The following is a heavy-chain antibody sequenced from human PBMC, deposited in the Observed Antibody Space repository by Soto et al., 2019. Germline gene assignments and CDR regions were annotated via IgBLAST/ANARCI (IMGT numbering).Heavy chain of an antibody. D-gene: IGHD2-8*01. CDR2: IYYSGST. CDR3: ARGIGLMVYVGNTGMSFDP. CDR1: EGYSGGYG. Sequence: SVAEGYSGGYGGSWIRKNPGKGLEWIGYIYYSGSTNYNPSLKSRVTISVDTSKNQFSLKLSSVTAADTAVYYCARGIGLMVYVGNTGMSFDPWGHGTLVTVS. J-gene: IGHJ5*02. V-gene: IGHV4-59*08.